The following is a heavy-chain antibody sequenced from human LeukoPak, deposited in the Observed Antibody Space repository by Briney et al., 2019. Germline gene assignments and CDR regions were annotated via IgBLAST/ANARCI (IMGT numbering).Heavy chain of an antibody. CDR3: ARGWNYFDRRFDP. D-gene: IGHD1-7*01. V-gene: IGHV1-2*02. CDR1: GYTFTGYY. CDR2: INPNSGGT. Sequence: GASVKVSFKASGYTFTGYYMHWVRQAPGQGLEWMGWINPNSGGTNYAQKFQGRVTMTRDTSISTAYMELSRLRSDDTAVYYCARGWNYFDRRFDPWGQGTLVTVSS. J-gene: IGHJ5*02.